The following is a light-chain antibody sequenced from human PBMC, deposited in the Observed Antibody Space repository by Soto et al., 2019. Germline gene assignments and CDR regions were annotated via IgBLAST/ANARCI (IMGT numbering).Light chain of an antibody. CDR3: QQYDSLPLT. CDR1: QSISNH. V-gene: IGKV1-39*01. CDR2: AAS. Sequence: DIQMTQSPSSLSASVEDRVIITCRASQSISNHLNWYQQKPGKAPKLLIFAASSLQSGVPSRFSGSRSGPDFTLTISSLQPEDFATYYCQQYDSLPLTFGQGTRLEIK. J-gene: IGKJ5*01.